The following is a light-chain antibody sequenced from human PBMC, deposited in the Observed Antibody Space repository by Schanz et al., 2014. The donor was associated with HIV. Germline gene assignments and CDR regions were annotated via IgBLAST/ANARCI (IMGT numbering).Light chain of an antibody. CDR3: LHYNDFAST. CDR2: EAS. V-gene: IGKV1-5*03. CDR1: QSISES. Sequence: DIQMTQSPSTLSASVGDRITITCRASQSISESLAWYQQRPGQAPNLLISEASTLESGVPSRFSVTGSATEFTLNINSLQPDDFVTYFCLHYNDFASTFGQGTKLEIK. J-gene: IGKJ2*01.